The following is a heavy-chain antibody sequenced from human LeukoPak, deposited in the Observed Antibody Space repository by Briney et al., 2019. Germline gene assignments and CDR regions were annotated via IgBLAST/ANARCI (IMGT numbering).Heavy chain of an antibody. Sequence: GESQSLLCTASGFTFSSYTLSWVRQAPGRGMEWVSAVTGRGDNTDYADSVKGRFTVSRDNSRNTLYLQMNSLRAEDTAVYYCAKSSGDLPDPFHYWGQRT. D-gene: IGHD4-17*01. J-gene: IGHJ4*02. CDR3: AKSSGDLPDPFHY. CDR1: GFTFSSYT. CDR2: VTGRGDNT. V-gene: IGHV3-23*01.